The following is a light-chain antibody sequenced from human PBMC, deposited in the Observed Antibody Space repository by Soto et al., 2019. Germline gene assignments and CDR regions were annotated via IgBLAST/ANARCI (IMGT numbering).Light chain of an antibody. Sequence: EIVLTQSPDTLSLPPGERATLSCRASQSVSDSYLAWYQQKPGQAPRLLIYGASSRATGIPDKFIGSGSGSDFSLTISRLEPEDSAVYYCQQYGTSPITFGQGTRLEIK. V-gene: IGKV3-20*01. CDR2: GAS. J-gene: IGKJ5*01. CDR3: QQYGTSPIT. CDR1: QSVSDSY.